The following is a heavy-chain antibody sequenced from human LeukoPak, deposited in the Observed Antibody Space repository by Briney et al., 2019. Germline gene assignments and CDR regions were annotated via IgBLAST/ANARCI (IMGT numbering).Heavy chain of an antibody. CDR2: IWYDGSNK. CDR3: ARDRLEAVTDDDYFDY. J-gene: IGHJ4*02. CDR1: GFTFSSYG. Sequence: GGSLRLSCAASGFTFSSYGMHWVRQAPGKGPEWVALIWYDGSNKYYGDSVKGRFTISRDNSKNTVYSQMNSLRAEDTGMYYCARDRLEAVTDDDYFDYWGQGTLVTVSS. V-gene: IGHV3-33*08. D-gene: IGHD2-21*02.